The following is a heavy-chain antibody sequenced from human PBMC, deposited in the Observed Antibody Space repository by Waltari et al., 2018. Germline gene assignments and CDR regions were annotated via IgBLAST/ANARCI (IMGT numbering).Heavy chain of an antibody. Sequence: QVQLQQWGAGLLKPSETLSLTCAVYGGSFSGYYWSWIRQPPGKGLEWIWEINHSGSTNYNPSLKSRVTISVDTSKNQFSLKLSSVTAADTAVYYCARERITMVRGVISAFDIWGQGTMVTVSS. CDR1: GGSFSGYY. V-gene: IGHV4-34*01. D-gene: IGHD3-10*01. CDR2: INHSGST. J-gene: IGHJ3*02. CDR3: ARERITMVRGVISAFDI.